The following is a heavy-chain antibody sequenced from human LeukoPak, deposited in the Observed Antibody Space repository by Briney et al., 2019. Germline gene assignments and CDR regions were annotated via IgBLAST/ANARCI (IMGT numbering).Heavy chain of an antibody. Sequence: SETLSLTCTVSGGSISSSSYYWGWIRQPPGKGLEWIGSIYYSGSTYYNPSLKSRVTISVDTSKNQFSLKLSSVTAADTAVYYCARQGYSSGWYVFDYWGQGTLVTVSS. CDR1: GGSISSSSYY. V-gene: IGHV4-39*01. CDR2: IYYSGST. J-gene: IGHJ4*02. D-gene: IGHD6-19*01. CDR3: ARQGYSSGWYVFDY.